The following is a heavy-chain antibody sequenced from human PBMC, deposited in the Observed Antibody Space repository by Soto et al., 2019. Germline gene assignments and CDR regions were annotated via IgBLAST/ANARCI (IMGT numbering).Heavy chain of an antibody. Sequence: PSETLSLTCTVSGGSISSGDYYWSWIRQPPGKGLEWIGYIYYSGSTYYNPSLKSRVTISVDTSKNQFSLKLYSVTTADTAMYYCARLPWADYGGIFDPWGQGTLVTVSS. CDR1: GGSISSGDYY. J-gene: IGHJ5*02. CDR2: IYYSGST. D-gene: IGHD4-17*01. CDR3: ARLPWADYGGIFDP. V-gene: IGHV4-30-4*02.